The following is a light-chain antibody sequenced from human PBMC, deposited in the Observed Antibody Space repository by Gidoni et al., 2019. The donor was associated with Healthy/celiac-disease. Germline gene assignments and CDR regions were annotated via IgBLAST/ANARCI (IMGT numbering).Light chain of an antibody. V-gene: IGLV3-21*02. CDR1: NIRSKK. CDR3: QVWDSSSYVV. Sequence: SYVLTQPPSVSVAPGQTARITCGGNNIRSKKVHWYQLKPGQAPVLVVCDDSDRPSGIPERFSGSNSGNTATLTISRVEAGDEADYYCQVWDSSSYVVFGGGTKLTVL. CDR2: DDS. J-gene: IGLJ2*01.